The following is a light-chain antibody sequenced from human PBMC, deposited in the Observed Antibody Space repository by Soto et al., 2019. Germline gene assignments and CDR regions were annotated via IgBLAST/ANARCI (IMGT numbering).Light chain of an antibody. Sequence: EIVLTQSPGTLSLSPGERATLSCRASQSVGSDYLAWYQQKPGQAPRILIFGASGRATGIPDRFSGSGSGTVFTLTISRLEPEDFAVYCCQQYGSLSWTFGQGTKVEIK. CDR1: QSVGSDY. J-gene: IGKJ1*01. V-gene: IGKV3-20*01. CDR2: GAS. CDR3: QQYGSLSWT.